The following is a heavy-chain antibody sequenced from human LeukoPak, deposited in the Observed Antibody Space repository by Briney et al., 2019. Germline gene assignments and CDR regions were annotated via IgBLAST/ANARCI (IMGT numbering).Heavy chain of an antibody. CDR3: ARDYYDSSGYYKIDY. CDR2: ISSSSSYI. D-gene: IGHD3-22*01. CDR1: GFTFSSYS. V-gene: IGHV3-21*01. Sequence: PGGSLRLSCAASGFTFSSYSMNWVCQAPGKGLEWVSSISSSSSYIYYADSVKGRFTISRDNAKNSLCLQMNSLRAEDTAVYYCARDYYDSSGYYKIDYWGQGTLVTVSS. J-gene: IGHJ4*02.